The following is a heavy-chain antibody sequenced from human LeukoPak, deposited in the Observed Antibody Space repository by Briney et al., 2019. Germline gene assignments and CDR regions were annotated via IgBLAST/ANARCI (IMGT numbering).Heavy chain of an antibody. CDR3: ARGGSTMRRY. V-gene: IGHV4-39*01. D-gene: IGHD4/OR15-4a*01. CDR2: IYYSGST. Sequence: SETLSLTCTVSGGSISSSGYYWGWIRQPPGKVLEWIASIYYSGSTYYNPSLKSRVTISVDTSKNQLSLKLSSLTAADTAVYYCARGGSTMRRYWGQGTLVTVSS. CDR1: GGSISSSGYY. J-gene: IGHJ4*02.